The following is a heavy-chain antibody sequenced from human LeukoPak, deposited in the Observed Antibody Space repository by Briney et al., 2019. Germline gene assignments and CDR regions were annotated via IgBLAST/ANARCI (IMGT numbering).Heavy chain of an antibody. Sequence: PGGSLRLSCAASGFTFSSYSMTWVRQAPGKGLEWVSYISSSSSTIYYADAVKGRFTISRDNAKNSLYLQVNSLRDEATAVYYGASYYSDYSFDYWGQGTLVTVSS. V-gene: IGHV3-48*02. J-gene: IGHJ4*02. CDR1: GFTFSSYS. CDR2: ISSSSSTI. D-gene: IGHD4-11*01. CDR3: ASYYSDYSFDY.